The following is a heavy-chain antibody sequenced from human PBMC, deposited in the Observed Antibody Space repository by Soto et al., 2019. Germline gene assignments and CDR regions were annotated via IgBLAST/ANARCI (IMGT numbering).Heavy chain of an antibody. J-gene: IGHJ4*02. V-gene: IGHV2-5*02. D-gene: IGHD3-10*01. Sequence: QITLKESGPTLVKPTQTLTVTCTFSGFSLSTSGVAVGWVRQPPEKALEWLALMFWDDDKRYSPSLKGRLTITRDTSKNHVVLTMANMDPVDTATYYCARLLYGSGSYQFDYWGQGTLVTVSS. CDR2: MFWDDDK. CDR1: GFSLSTSGVA. CDR3: ARLLYGSGSYQFDY.